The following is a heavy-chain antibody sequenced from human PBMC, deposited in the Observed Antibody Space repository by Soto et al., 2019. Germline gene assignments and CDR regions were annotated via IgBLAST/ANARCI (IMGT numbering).Heavy chain of an antibody. V-gene: IGHV3-21*01. CDR3: ARDPGIAARHEQNWFDP. D-gene: IGHD6-6*01. CDR1: GFTFSSYG. Sequence: PGGSLRLSCAASGFTFSSYGIHWVRQAPGKGLEWVSSISSSSSYIYYADSVKGRFTISRDNAKNSLYLQMNSLRAEDTAVYYCARDPGIAARHEQNWFDPWGQGTLVTVSS. CDR2: ISSSSSYI. J-gene: IGHJ5*02.